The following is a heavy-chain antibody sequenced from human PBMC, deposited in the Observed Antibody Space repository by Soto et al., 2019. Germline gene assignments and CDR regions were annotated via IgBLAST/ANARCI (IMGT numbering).Heavy chain of an antibody. CDR2: INTYNGNT. D-gene: IGHD2-21*02. V-gene: IGHV1-18*01. Sequence: ASVKVSCKASGYTFTNYGISWVRQAPGQGLEWMGWINTYNGNTNHAQKLQGRVTITRDTSANTAYMELSSLRSEDTAVYYCARSFVVVTDFDYWGQGTLVTVSS. CDR1: GYTFTNYG. CDR3: ARSFVVVTDFDY. J-gene: IGHJ4*02.